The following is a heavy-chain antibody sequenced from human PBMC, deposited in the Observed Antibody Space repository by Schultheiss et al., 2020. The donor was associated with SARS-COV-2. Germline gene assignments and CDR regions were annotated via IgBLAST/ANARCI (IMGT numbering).Heavy chain of an antibody. CDR2: ISYDGSNK. D-gene: IGHD2-2*01. CDR1: GFTFSSYG. CDR3: AKDPTIAGQFHYYFDY. J-gene: IGHJ4*02. V-gene: IGHV3-30*18. Sequence: GGSLRLSCAASGFTFSSYGMHWVRQAPGKGLEWVAVISYDGSNKYYADSVKGRFTISRDNSKNTLYLQMNSLRAEDTAVYYCAKDPTIAGQFHYYFDYWGQGTLVTVSS.